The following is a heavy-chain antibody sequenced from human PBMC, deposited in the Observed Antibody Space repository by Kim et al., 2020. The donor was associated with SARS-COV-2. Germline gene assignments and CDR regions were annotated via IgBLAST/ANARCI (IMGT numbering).Heavy chain of an antibody. V-gene: IGHV1-46*01. D-gene: IGHD6-19*01. J-gene: IGHJ4*02. CDR2: INPSGGST. CDR1: GYTFTSYY. Sequence: ASVKVSCKASGYTFTSYYMHWVRQAPGQGLEWMGIINPSGGSTSYAQKFQGRVTMTRDTSTSTVYMELSSLRSEDTAVYYCARDLGGRAVAGHFDYWGQGTLVTVSS. CDR3: ARDLGGRAVAGHFDY.